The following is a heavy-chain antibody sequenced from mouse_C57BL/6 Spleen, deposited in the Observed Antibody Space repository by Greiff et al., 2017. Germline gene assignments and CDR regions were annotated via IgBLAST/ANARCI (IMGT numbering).Heavy chain of an antibody. CDR3: AKKGGGYDEGLAMDY. J-gene: IGHJ4*01. CDR2: IWRGGST. Sequence: VQLQQSGPGLVQPSQSLSITCTVSGFSLTSYGVHWVRQSPGKGLEWLGVIWRGGSTDYNAAFMSRLSITKDNSKSQVFFKMNSLQADDTAIYYCAKKGGGYDEGLAMDYWGQGTSVTVSS. CDR1: GFSLTSYG. D-gene: IGHD2-2*01. V-gene: IGHV2-5*01.